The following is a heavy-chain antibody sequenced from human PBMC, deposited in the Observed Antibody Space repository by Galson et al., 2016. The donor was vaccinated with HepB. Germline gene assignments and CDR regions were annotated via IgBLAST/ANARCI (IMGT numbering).Heavy chain of an antibody. D-gene: IGHD5/OR15-5a*01. Sequence: SVKVSCKASGGTFSTYAISWVRQAPGQGLEWMGGIIPISGTAEDAQKFQGRVTITADDSTSSPYMELSSLRSEDTAVYYCARRGAIGSDFDYWGQGTLVTVSS. CDR1: GGTFSTYA. J-gene: IGHJ4*02. CDR3: ARRGAIGSDFDY. V-gene: IGHV1-69*13. CDR2: IIPISGTA.